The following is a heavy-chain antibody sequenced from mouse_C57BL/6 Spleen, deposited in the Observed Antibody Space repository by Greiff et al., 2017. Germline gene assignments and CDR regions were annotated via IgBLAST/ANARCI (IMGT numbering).Heavy chain of an antibody. J-gene: IGHJ2*01. CDR1: GYTFTSYW. V-gene: IGHV1-61*01. CDR3: ARRGLRQYYFDY. D-gene: IGHD2-4*01. Sequence: QVQLQQSGAELVRPGSSVKLSCKASGYTFTSYWMDWVKQRPGQGLEWIGNIYPSDSETHYNQKFKDKATLTVDKSSSTAYMQLSSLTSEDSAVYYCARRGLRQYYFDYWGQGTTLTVFS. CDR2: IYPSDSET.